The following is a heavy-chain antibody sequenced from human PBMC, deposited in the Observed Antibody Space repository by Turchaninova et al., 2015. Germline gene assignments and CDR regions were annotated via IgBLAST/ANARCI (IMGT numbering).Heavy chain of an antibody. CDR1: GFTFSIYE. CDR3: AREGLAVVDY. V-gene: IGHV3-48*03. J-gene: IGHJ4*02. Sequence: EVQLVESGGGLVQPGGSLGLACAASGFTFSIYEMNWVRQAPGRGLEWVAYISSSTSTVYYADSVKGRFTISRDNAKNSLYLQMNSLRAEDTAVYYCAREGLAVVDYWGQGTLVTVSS. D-gene: IGHD6-19*01. CDR2: ISSSTSTV.